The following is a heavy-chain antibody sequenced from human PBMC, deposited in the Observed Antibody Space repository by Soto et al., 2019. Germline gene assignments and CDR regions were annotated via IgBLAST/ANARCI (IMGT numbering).Heavy chain of an antibody. D-gene: IGHD6-13*01. CDR3: ASAHAGAHITAAVH. CDR2: IYHSGST. V-gene: IGHV4-30-2*01. Sequence: QLQLQESGSGLVKPSQTLSLTCAVSGGSISSGGYSWSWIRQPLGKGMEWIGYIYHSGSTYYNPSLKSRATKSVDRSKNQFPLKLSSVTAPDTAVYYCASAHAGAHITAAVHWGQGTLVTVSS. CDR1: GGSISSGGYS. J-gene: IGHJ4*02.